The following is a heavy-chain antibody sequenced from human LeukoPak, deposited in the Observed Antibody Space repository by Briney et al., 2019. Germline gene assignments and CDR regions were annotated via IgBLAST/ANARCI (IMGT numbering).Heavy chain of an antibody. CDR3: ARGGRITMIVVVPGAFDI. V-gene: IGHV1-2*02. CDR2: INPNSGGT. Sequence: ASVKVSCNASGYTFTGYYMHWVRQAPGQGLEWMGWINPNSGGTNYAQKFQGRVTMTRDTSISTAYMELSRLRSDDTAVYYCARGGRITMIVVVPGAFDIWGQGTMVTVSS. J-gene: IGHJ3*02. D-gene: IGHD3-22*01. CDR1: GYTFTGYY.